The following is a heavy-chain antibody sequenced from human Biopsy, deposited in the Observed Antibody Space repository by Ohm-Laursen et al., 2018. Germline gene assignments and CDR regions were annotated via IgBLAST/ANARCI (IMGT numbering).Heavy chain of an antibody. CDR2: INCKTGAT. CDR3: ARDPLNGHKHFYY. D-gene: IGHD2-8*01. J-gene: IGHJ4*02. V-gene: IGHV1-2*02. CDR1: SYTFTDYN. Sequence: SVKVSCKASSYTFTDYNIHWMRQAPGQGLEWLGYINCKTGATNYAQKFQGTVTMTGDTSISTAYLALGSLRSADTAIYYCARDPLNGHKHFYYWGQGSLVTVSS.